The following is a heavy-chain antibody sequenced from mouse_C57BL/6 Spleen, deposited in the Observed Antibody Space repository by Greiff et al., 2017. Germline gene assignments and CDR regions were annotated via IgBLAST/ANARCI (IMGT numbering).Heavy chain of an antibody. CDR1: GYTFTSYG. Sequence: VQLQQSGAELARPGASVKLSCKASGYTFTSYGISWVKQRPGQGLEWIGEIYPRSGNTYYNEKFKGKATLTADKSSSTAYMELRSLTSEDSAVYFCAREGLRSLFDYWGQGTTLTGSS. V-gene: IGHV1-81*01. D-gene: IGHD2-4*01. CDR3: AREGLRSLFDY. CDR2: IYPRSGNT. J-gene: IGHJ2*01.